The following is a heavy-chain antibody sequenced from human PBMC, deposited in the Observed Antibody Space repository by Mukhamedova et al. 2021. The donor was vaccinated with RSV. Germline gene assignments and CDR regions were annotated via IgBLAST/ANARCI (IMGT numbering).Heavy chain of an antibody. D-gene: IGHD6-19*01. J-gene: IGHJ4*02. CDR1: TFSSYA. Sequence: TFSSYAMHWVRQVPGKGLEWVAVISYDGSNKYYADSVKGRFTISRDNSKNTLYLQMNSLRAEDTAVYYCARASIAVAVYLDYWGQ. CDR2: ISYDGSNK. CDR3: ARASIAVAVYLDY. V-gene: IGHV3-30*04.